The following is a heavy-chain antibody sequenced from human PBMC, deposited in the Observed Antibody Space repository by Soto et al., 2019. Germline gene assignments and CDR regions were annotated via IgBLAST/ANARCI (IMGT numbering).Heavy chain of an antibody. D-gene: IGHD6-19*01. CDR2: IWYDGSNK. J-gene: IGHJ4*02. V-gene: IGHV3-33*01. Sequence: QVQLVESGGGVVQPGRSLRLSCAASGFTFSSYGMHWVRQAPGKGLEWVAVIWYDGSNKYYADSVKGRFTISRDNSKNTLYLQMNSLRAEDTAVYYCARCSSGCDYWGQGTLVTVSS. CDR3: ARCSSGCDY. CDR1: GFTFSSYG.